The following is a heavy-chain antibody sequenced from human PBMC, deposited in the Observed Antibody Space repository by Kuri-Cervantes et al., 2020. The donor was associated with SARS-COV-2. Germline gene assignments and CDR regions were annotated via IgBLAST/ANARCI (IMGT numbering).Heavy chain of an antibody. CDR1: GFTFSSYA. CDR2: ISYDGSNK. J-gene: IGHJ4*02. Sequence: GGSLRLSCAASGFTFSSYAMHWVRQAPGKGLEWVAVISYDGSNKYYADSVKGRFTISRDNSKNTLYLQMNSLRAEDTAVYYCARVVVVVPAAIAPADYWGQGTLVTSPQ. D-gene: IGHD2-2*01. V-gene: IGHV3-30-3*01. CDR3: ARVVVVVPAAIAPADY.